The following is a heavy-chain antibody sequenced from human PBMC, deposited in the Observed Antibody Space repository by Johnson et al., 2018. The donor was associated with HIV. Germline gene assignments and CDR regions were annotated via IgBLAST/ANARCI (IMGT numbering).Heavy chain of an antibody. V-gene: IGHV3-30*07. CDR3: ARDPEGYSGYDFGDAFDI. J-gene: IGHJ3*02. D-gene: IGHD5-12*01. Sequence: QVQLVESGGGVVQPGRSLRLSCAASGFSFSDFSMHWVRQAPGKGLEWVTVISNDGSNKLYADSVKGRFTISRDIFKNSLYLQMNSLRAEDTAVYYCARDPEGYSGYDFGDAFDIWGQGTMVTVSS. CDR1: GFSFSDFS. CDR2: ISNDGSNK.